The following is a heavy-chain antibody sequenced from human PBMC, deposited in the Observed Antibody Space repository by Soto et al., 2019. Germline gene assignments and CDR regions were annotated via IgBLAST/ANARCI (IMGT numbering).Heavy chain of an antibody. D-gene: IGHD5-12*01. CDR1: GGSISSYY. CDR2: IYYSGST. V-gene: IGHV4-59*01. Sequence: PSETLSLTCTVSGGSISSYYWSWIRQPPGKGLEWIGYIYYSGSTNYNPSLKSRVTISVDTSKNQFSLKLSSVTAADTAVYYCARGGWLQFVYYYYGMDVWGQGTTVTVS. J-gene: IGHJ6*02. CDR3: ARGGWLQFVYYYYGMDV.